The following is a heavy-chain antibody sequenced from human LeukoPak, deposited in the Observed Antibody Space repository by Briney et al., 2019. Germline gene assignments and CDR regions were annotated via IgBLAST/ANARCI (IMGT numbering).Heavy chain of an antibody. CDR3: ASLYSYGFGGEFDY. CDR1: GFTFRSYS. J-gene: IGHJ4*02. Sequence: RGSLSLSCAASGFTFRSYSMNWVRQAPGKGLEWVSYISSSSSTIYYADSVKGRFTISRDNAKNSLYLQMNSLRAEDTAVYYCASLYSYGFGGEFDYWGQGTLVTVSS. V-gene: IGHV3-48*01. CDR2: ISSSSSTI. D-gene: IGHD5-18*01.